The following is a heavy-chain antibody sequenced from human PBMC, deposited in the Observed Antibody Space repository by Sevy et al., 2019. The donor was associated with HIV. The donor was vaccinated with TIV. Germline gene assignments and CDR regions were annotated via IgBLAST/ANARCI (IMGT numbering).Heavy chain of an antibody. CDR3: ASTSRGTYYYYMDV. CDR1: GGSISSSSYY. V-gene: IGHV4-39*01. J-gene: IGHJ6*03. D-gene: IGHD1-26*01. Sequence: SETLSLTCTVSGGSISSSSYYWGWIRQPPGKGVEWIGSIYYSGSTYYNPSLKSRVTISVDTSKNQFSLKLSSVTAADTAVYYCASTSRGTYYYYMDVWGKGTTVTVSS. CDR2: IYYSGST.